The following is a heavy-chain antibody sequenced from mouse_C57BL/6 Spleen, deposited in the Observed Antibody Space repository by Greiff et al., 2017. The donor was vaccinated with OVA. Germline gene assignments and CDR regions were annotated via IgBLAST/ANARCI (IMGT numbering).Heavy chain of an antibody. D-gene: IGHD2-5*01. Sequence: QVQLQQPGAELVMPGASVKLSCKASGYTFTSYWMHWVKQRPGQGLAWIGEIDPSASYTNYTQKFKGKSTLTVDKSSSTAYMQLSSLTSVDSAVYYSARGSNYLYDYDDWGKGTTLTVSS. V-gene: IGHV1-69*01. CDR2: IDPSASYT. CDR1: GYTFTSYW. J-gene: IGHJ2*01. CDR3: ARGSNYLYDYDD.